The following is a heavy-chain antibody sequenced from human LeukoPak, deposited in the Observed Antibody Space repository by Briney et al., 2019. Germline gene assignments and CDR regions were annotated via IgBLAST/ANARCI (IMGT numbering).Heavy chain of an antibody. Sequence: GGSLRLSCVASGFSFNTYAMNWVRQAPGKGLERVSSILGGGGTISYADSVQGRFTISRDNSQNTLYLQMNSLRTEDTAVYYCAKDLVPHRRVGSSEKVDYWGQGTLVTVSS. J-gene: IGHJ4*02. CDR3: AKDLVPHRRVGSSEKVDY. CDR2: ILGGGGTI. V-gene: IGHV3-23*01. D-gene: IGHD3-10*01. CDR1: GFSFNTYA.